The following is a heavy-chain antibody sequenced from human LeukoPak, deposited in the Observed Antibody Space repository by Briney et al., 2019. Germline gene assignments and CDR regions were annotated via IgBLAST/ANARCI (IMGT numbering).Heavy chain of an antibody. CDR2: ISDSGST. Sequence: MPSETLSLTCTVSGGSLSTHHWSWIRQSPGRGLEWIGYISDSGSTNYNPSLKSRVTISVDTSKNQFSLMLSSVTAADTAVYYCARGYDSSAYYPFNYWGQGTLVTVSS. V-gene: IGHV4-59*11. CDR3: ARGYDSSAYYPFNY. J-gene: IGHJ4*02. D-gene: IGHD3-22*01. CDR1: GGSLSTHH.